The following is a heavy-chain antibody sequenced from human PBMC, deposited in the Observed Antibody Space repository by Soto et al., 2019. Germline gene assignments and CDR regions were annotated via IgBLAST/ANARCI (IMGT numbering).Heavy chain of an antibody. CDR2: IYYSGST. CDR1: GGSISSGGYS. V-gene: IGHV4-31*03. CDR3: ARDLWGYCGTDCYPLDV. Sequence: PSETLSLTCTVSGGSISSGGYSWSWIRQHPGKGLEWIGYIYYSGSTYYNPSLKSRVTISVDTSKNQFSLKLSSVTAADTAVYYCARDLWGYCGTDCYPLDVWGQGTTVTVSS. J-gene: IGHJ6*02. D-gene: IGHD2-21*02.